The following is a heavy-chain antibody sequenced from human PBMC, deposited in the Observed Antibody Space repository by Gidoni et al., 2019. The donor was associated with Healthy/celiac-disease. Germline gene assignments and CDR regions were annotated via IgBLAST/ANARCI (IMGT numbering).Heavy chain of an antibody. CDR3: ARVPDGWLRFVKAYYYYGMDV. D-gene: IGHD5-12*01. CDR1: GFTFSSYS. CDR2: ISSSSSTI. J-gene: IGHJ6*02. V-gene: IGHV3-48*04. Sequence: VESGGGLVQPGGSLRLSCAASGFTFSSYSMNWVRQAPGKGLEWVSYISSSSSTIYYADSVKGRFTISRDNAKNSLYLQMNSLRAEDTAVYYCARVPDGWLRFVKAYYYYGMDVWGQGTTVTVSS.